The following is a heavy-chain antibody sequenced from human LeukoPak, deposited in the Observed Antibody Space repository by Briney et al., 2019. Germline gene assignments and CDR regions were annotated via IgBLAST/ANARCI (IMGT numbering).Heavy chain of an antibody. CDR1: GGSISSYY. CDR2: IYTSGST. V-gene: IGHV4-4*07. D-gene: IGHD3-3*01. CDR3: ARDYDFWSGSTRANWFDP. J-gene: IGHJ5*02. Sequence: PSGTLSLTCTVSGGSISSYYWSWIRQPAGKGLEWIGRIYTSGSTNYNPSLKSRVTMSVDTSKNQFSLKLSSVTAADTAVYYCARDYDFWSGSTRANWFDPWGQGTLVTVSS.